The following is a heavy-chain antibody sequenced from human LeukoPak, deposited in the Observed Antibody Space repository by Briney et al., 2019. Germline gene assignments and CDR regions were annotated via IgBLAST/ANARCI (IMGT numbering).Heavy chain of an antibody. J-gene: IGHJ4*02. V-gene: IGHV3-21*01. D-gene: IGHD1-7*01. CDR1: GFTFSSYS. CDR2: ISSSSSYI. CDR3: ARYDWNYGFDY. Sequence: GGSLRLSCAATGFTFSSYSMNWVRQAPGKGLEWVSSISSSSSYIYYADSVKGRFTISRDNAKNSLYLQMNSLRAEDTAVYYCARYDWNYGFDYWGQGTLVTVSS.